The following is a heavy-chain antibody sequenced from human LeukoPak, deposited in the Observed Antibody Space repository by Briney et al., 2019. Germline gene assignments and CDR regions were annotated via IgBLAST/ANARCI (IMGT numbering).Heavy chain of an antibody. CDR1: GFTFSSYG. D-gene: IGHD6-19*01. V-gene: IGHV3-30*18. CDR3: AKDHGYSSGWALGY. J-gene: IGHJ4*02. CDR2: ISYDGSNK. Sequence: GGSLRLSCAASGFTFSSYGMHWVRQAPGKGLEWVAVISYDGSNKYYADSVKGRFTISRDNSKNTLYLQMNSLRAEDTAVYYCAKDHGYSSGWALGYWGQGTLVTVFS.